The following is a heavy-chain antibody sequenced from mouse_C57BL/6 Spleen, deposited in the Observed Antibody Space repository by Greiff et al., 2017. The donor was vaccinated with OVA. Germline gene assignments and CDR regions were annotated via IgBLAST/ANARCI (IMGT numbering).Heavy chain of an antibody. CDR2: IRNKANNHAT. CDR3: TREANWPWYFDV. CDR1: GFTFSDAW. D-gene: IGHD4-1*01. J-gene: IGHJ1*03. Sequence: EVMLVESGGGLVQPGGSMKLSCAASGFTFSDAWMDWVRQSPEKGLEWVAEIRNKANNHATYYAESVKGRFTISRDDSKSSVYLQMNSLRAEDTGIYYCTREANWPWYFDVWGTGTTVTVSS. V-gene: IGHV6-6*01.